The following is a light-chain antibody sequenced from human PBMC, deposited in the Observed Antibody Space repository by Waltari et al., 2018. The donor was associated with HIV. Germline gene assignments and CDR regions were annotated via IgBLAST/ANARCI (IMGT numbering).Light chain of an antibody. CDR2: SVS. Sequence: EIVMTQSPVALSASLGERVILSCRASQSVGTSLAWYQQRPGQAPGVLIYSVSTRAAGVPARFSGSGSGTDFTLTISSLQPEDYAVYFCQQYEKWPPLTFGGGTKV. CDR3: QQYEKWPPLT. V-gene: IGKV3-15*01. J-gene: IGKJ4*01. CDR1: QSVGTS.